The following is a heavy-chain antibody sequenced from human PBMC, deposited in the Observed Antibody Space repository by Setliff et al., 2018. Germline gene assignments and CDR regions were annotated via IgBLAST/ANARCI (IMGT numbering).Heavy chain of an antibody. Sequence: ASVKVSCKASGYTFTSYGISWVRQAPGQGLEWMGWISAVLDITRYSQKFQGRVTITADKSTGIIYMELTSLRSDDTAVYYCARHPPPPNYFDIGALDSWGQGTLVTVSS. J-gene: IGHJ4*02. V-gene: IGHV1-18*01. CDR1: GYTFTSYG. CDR2: ISAVLDIT. D-gene: IGHD3-22*01. CDR3: ARHPPPPNYFDIGALDS.